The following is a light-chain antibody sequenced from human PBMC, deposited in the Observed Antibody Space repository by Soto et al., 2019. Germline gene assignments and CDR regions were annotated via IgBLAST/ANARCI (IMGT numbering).Light chain of an antibody. J-gene: IGLJ1*01. CDR1: SSDVGGCNY. V-gene: IGLV2-14*01. Sequence: QSALTQPASVSGSPGQSITISCTGTSSDVGGCNYVSWYQQHPVKAPKLMIYDVTNRPSGVSDRFSGSKSGNTASLTISGLQAEDEADYYCSSYTSSSTPYVFGTGTRSPS. CDR2: DVT. CDR3: SSYTSSSTPYV.